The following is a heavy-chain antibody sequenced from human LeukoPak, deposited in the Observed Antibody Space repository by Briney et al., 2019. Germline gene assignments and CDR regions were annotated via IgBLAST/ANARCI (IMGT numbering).Heavy chain of an antibody. CDR3: ARNFDYWSGYMSAFDS. CDR2: ISGSGDNT. CDR1: GFTFSSHG. D-gene: IGHD3-3*01. J-gene: IGHJ4*02. V-gene: IGHV3-23*01. Sequence: PGGSLRLSCAASGFTFSSHGMSWVRQAPGKGLEWVSTISGSGDNTYYADSVKGRFTISRDNSKNTVYLQMNSLRAEDTAVYYCARNFDYWSGYMSAFDSWGQGTLVTVSS.